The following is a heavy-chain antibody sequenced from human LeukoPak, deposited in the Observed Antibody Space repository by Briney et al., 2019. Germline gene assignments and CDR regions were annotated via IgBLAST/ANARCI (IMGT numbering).Heavy chain of an antibody. CDR1: GFTFSSYA. CDR2: ISGSGGST. D-gene: IGHD5-18*01. V-gene: IGHV3-23*01. Sequence: GGSLRPSCAASGFTFSSYAMSWVRQAPGKGLEWVSAISGSGGSTYYADSVKGRFTISRDNSKNTLYLQMNSLRAEDTAVYYCAKSRSVDTAFQESDYWGQGTLVTVSS. J-gene: IGHJ4*02. CDR3: AKSRSVDTAFQESDY.